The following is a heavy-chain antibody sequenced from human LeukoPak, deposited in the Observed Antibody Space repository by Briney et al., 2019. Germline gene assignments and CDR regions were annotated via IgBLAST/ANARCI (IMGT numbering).Heavy chain of an antibody. J-gene: IGHJ5*02. CDR2: IYYSGST. CDR1: GGSISSSSYY. V-gene: IGHV4-39*07. D-gene: IGHD3-16*01. CDR3: ARGDYYDGGGRNWFDP. Sequence: SETLSLTCTVSGGSISSSSYYWGWIRRPPGKGLEWIGSIYYSGSTYYNPSLKSRVTISVDTSKNQFSLKLSSVTAADTAVYYCARGDYYDGGGRNWFDPWGQGTLVTVSS.